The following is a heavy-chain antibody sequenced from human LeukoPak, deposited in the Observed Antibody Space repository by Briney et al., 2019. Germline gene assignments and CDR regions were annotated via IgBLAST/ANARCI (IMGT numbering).Heavy chain of an antibody. CDR1: GYTFTGYY. CDR3: ARDGIPVAATPHDY. D-gene: IGHD2-15*01. J-gene: IGHJ4*02. Sequence: SVKVSCKASGYTFTGYYMHWVRQAPGQGLEWMGWINPNSGDTKYAQKFQGRVTMTRDTSISTAYMELTRLRSDDTAVYYCARDGIPVAATPHDYWGQGTLVTVSS. CDR2: INPNSGDT. V-gene: IGHV1-2*02.